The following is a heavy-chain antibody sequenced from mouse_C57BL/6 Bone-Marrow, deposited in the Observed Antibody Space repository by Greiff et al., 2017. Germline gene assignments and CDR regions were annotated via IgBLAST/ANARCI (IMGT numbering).Heavy chain of an antibody. J-gene: IGHJ3*01. V-gene: IGHV14-1*01. CDR1: GFTFKDYY. CDR3: TTHYYGSSSLAY. D-gene: IGHD1-1*01. Sequence: VHVKQSGAELVRPGASVKLSCTASGFTFKDYYMHWVKQRPGQGLEWIGRIYPEAGDTDYAPKFQGKDTLTADTSSNTAYLQLSSLTSEDTAVYYCTTHYYGSSSLAYWGQGTLVTVSA. CDR2: IYPEAGDT.